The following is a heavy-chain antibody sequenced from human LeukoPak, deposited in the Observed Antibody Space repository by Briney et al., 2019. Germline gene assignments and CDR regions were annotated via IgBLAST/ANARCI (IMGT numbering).Heavy chain of an antibody. CDR1: GYIFTRYG. J-gene: IGHJ4*02. V-gene: IGHV1-18*01. D-gene: IGHD2-15*01. Sequence: GASVKVSCKASGYIFTRYGISWVRQAPGQGLEWMGSISAHYGNTNYAQKFQGRRTMTTDTSTNTAYMELRSLRPDDTAVYYCARDFFHGHCSGLSCFLLDYWGQGSLVTVSS. CDR3: ARDFFHGHCSGLSCFLLDY. CDR2: ISAHYGNT.